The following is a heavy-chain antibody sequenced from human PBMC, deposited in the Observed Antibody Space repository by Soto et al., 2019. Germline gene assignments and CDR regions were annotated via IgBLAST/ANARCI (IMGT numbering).Heavy chain of an antibody. CDR1: GYTFTSYA. Sequence: ASLKLSCKASGYTFTSYAMHWVRQAPGQRLEWMGWINAGNGNTKYSQKFQGRVTITRDTSASTAYMELSSLRSEDTAVYYCALRPRKYCSGGSCYSGIDYWGQGTLVTVSS. J-gene: IGHJ4*02. V-gene: IGHV1-3*01. CDR3: ALRPRKYCSGGSCYSGIDY. CDR2: INAGNGNT. D-gene: IGHD2-15*01.